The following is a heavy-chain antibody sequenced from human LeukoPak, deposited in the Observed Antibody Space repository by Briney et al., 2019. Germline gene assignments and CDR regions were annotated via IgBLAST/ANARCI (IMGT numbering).Heavy chain of an antibody. V-gene: IGHV1-18*04. J-gene: IGHJ5*02. CDR2: ISVYNGNT. Sequence: RASVKVSCKASGYTFSNYGINWARQAPGQGLEWMGWISVYNGNTNYAQKFQGRVTMTTDTSTSTAYMELRSLRSDDTAVYYCARGERSITMVRGVISPWGQGTLVTVSS. D-gene: IGHD3-10*01. CDR3: ARGERSITMVRGVISP. CDR1: GYTFSNYG.